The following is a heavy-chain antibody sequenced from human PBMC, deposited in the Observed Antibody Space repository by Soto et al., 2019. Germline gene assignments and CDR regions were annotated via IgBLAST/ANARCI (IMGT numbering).Heavy chain of an antibody. D-gene: IGHD3-10*01. J-gene: IGHJ3*02. V-gene: IGHV4-59*01. CDR2: IYYSGST. CDR3: GREVTYFVSGRNVAFDI. Sequence: SETLSLTCTVSGGSISSYYWSWIRQPPGKGLEGIGYIYYSGSTHYNPSLKSQVPLSVDTSKNQFSLKLSSVTAADTALFYCGREVTYFVSGRNVAFDIWGQGKMVTV. CDR1: GGSISSYY.